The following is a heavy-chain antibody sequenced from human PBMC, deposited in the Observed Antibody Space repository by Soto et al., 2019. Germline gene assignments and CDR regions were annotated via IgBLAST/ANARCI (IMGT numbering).Heavy chain of an antibody. V-gene: IGHV3-7*01. J-gene: IGHJ6*02. CDR1: GFTFSSHG. Sequence: PGGPLRLSCAASGFTFSSHGMSWVRQAPGKGLAWVDTTEQEGGEKYYVDSVKGRFTISRDNAKNSLYLQMNSLRAEDTAVYYCARDEENREWLRGVMGHYYYGMDVWGQGTTVTVSS. CDR2: TEQEGGEK. D-gene: IGHD3-3*01. CDR3: ARDEENREWLRGVMGHYYYGMDV.